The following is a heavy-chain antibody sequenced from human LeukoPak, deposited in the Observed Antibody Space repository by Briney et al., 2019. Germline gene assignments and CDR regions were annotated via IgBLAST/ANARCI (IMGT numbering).Heavy chain of an antibody. Sequence: PGGSLRLSCAASGFTFSSYAMSWIRQPPGKGLEWIGEINHSGSTNYNPSLKSRVTISVDTSKNQFSLKLSSVTAADTAVYYCASDGYSYGYGSYWGQGTLVTVSS. CDR2: INHSGST. CDR3: ASDGYSYGYGSY. D-gene: IGHD5-18*01. V-gene: IGHV4-34*01. CDR1: GFTFSSYA. J-gene: IGHJ4*02.